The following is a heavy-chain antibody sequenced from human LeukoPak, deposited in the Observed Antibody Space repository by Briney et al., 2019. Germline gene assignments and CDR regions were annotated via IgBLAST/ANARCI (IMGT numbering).Heavy chain of an antibody. Sequence: GGSLRLSCTASGLTFSTSGFNWGRQAPGKGLEWGASIGPTGSDRYHADSIKGRFTISRDNANNFLYLQMNSLRAEDTAVYYCATETNGRHYDYWGQGTLLTVSS. D-gene: IGHD1-14*01. CDR3: ATETNGRHYDY. CDR1: GLTFSTSG. CDR2: IGPTGSDR. J-gene: IGHJ4*02. V-gene: IGHV3-21*06.